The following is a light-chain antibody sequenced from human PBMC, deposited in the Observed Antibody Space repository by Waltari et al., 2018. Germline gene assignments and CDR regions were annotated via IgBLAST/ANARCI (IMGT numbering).Light chain of an antibody. V-gene: IGKV4-1*01. J-gene: IGKJ2*02. CDR3: QQYYSNLST. Sequence: DIVMTQSPDSLAVSLGEGATINCKSSQSVLYSSNNKNYLAWYQQKPGQPPKLLIYWASTRASGVPDRFSGSGSGTDVTLTISSLQAEDVAVYCCQQYYSNLSTFGQGTKLEIK. CDR2: WAS. CDR1: QSVLYSSNNKNY.